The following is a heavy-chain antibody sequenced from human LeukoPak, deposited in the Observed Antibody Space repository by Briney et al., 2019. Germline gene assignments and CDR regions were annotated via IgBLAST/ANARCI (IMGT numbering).Heavy chain of an antibody. D-gene: IGHD2-21*01. CDR1: GGSISSYY. Sequence: SETLSLTWTVSGGSISSYYWSWIRQPPGKGLEWIGYIYYSGSTNYNPSLKSRVTISVDTSKNQFSLKLSSVTAADTAVYYCARVKRVYCGGDCYHNAFDIWGQGTMVTVSS. CDR2: IYYSGST. J-gene: IGHJ3*02. V-gene: IGHV4-59*01. CDR3: ARVKRVYCGGDCYHNAFDI.